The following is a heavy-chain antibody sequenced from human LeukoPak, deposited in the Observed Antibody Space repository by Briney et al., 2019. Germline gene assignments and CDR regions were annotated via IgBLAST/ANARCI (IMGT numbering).Heavy chain of an antibody. J-gene: IGHJ6*03. CDR1: GYTFIGYY. D-gene: IGHD1-14*01. V-gene: IGHV1-2*02. Sequence: ASVKVSCKASGYTFIGYYIHWVRQAPGQGLEWMGWINPNSGGTNYAQKFQGRVTMTRDTSISTAYMELSRLRSDDTAVYYCARXXXXXXXXITSEYYYYYMDVWGKGTTVTVSS. CDR2: INPNSGGT. CDR3: ARXXXXXXXXITSEYYYYYMDV.